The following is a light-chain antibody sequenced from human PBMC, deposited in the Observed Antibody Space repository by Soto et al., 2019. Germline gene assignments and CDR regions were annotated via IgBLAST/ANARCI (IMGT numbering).Light chain of an antibody. V-gene: IGKV1-5*01. CDR2: DAS. J-gene: IGKJ1*01. CDR3: QQYHSYWT. CDR1: QNIRSR. Sequence: DVQMTQSPSTLSASVGDRFTITCRASQNIRSRFAWFQQKPGKAPKLLIYDASSLESGVPQRFSGSGSGTEFTLTISSLQTDDFSTYYCQQYHSYWTFGQGTKVDI.